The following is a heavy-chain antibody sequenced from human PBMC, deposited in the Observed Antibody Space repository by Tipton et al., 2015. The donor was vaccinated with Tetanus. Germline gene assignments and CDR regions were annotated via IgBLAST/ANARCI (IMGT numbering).Heavy chain of an antibody. V-gene: IGHV4-4*02. Sequence: TLSLTCAVSGGSSSNSNWWSWVRQPPGKGLEWIGQISHSGSTNYNPSLKSRVTISVDTSNNLFSLKLTSVTTADTAVYYCARSGGRRYAFDIWGQGTMVTVSS. J-gene: IGHJ3*02. CDR2: ISHSGST. CDR1: GGSSSNSNW. D-gene: IGHD3-16*01. CDR3: ARSGGRRYAFDI.